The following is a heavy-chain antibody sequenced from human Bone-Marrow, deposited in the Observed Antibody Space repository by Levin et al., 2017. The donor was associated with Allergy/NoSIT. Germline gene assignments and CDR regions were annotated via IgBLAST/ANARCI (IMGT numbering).Heavy chain of an antibody. CDR2: INPDSGGT. V-gene: IGHV1-2*02. CDR3: ASGDTFFEWVSPPVTHARGWFDP. Sequence: ASVKVSCKASGYNFTDYYMHWVRQAPGQGLEWMGWINPDSGGTNYARKFKGRITMTRATSISTAYMELSRLRSDDTAVYYCASGDTFFEWVSPPVTHARGWFDPWGQGTLVTVSS. J-gene: IGHJ5*02. CDR1: GYNFTDYY. D-gene: IGHD3-3*02.